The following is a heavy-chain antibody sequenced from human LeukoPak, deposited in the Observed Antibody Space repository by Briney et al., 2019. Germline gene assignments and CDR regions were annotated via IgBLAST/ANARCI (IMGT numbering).Heavy chain of an antibody. CDR1: GFDFSTYS. V-gene: IGHV3-48*04. J-gene: IGHJ4*02. CDR3: ARVGRSGWTVDY. Sequence: GGSLRLSCAASGFDFSTYSIDGVGQAPGRGLDWVSYISSSSSNIYHADSVKGRFTISRDNAKNSLHLQMNSLRAEDTAVYYCARVGRSGWTVDYWGQGTLVTVSS. D-gene: IGHD6-19*01. CDR2: ISSSSSNI.